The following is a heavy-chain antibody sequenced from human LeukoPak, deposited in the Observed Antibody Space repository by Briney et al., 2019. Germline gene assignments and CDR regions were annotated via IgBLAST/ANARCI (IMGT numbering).Heavy chain of an antibody. Sequence: GGSLRLSCAASGFTFSSYSMNWVRQAPGKGLEWVSSISSSSSYIYYADSVKGRFTISRDNSKNTLYLQMNSLRAEDTAVYYCAKDTSPAPVKARYFDWLLPRYWGQGTLVTVSS. CDR3: AKDTSPAPVKARYFDWLLPRY. D-gene: IGHD3-9*01. CDR1: GFTFSSYS. V-gene: IGHV3-21*01. J-gene: IGHJ4*02. CDR2: ISSSSSYI.